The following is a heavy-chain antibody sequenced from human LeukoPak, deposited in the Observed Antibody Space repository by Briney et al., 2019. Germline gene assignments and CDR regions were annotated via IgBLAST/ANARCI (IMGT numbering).Heavy chain of an antibody. J-gene: IGHJ3*02. CDR2: ISYDGSNK. V-gene: IGHV3-30-3*01. Sequence: GRSLRLSCAASGFTFSNYALHWVRQAPGKGLEWVALISYDGSNKYYADSVKGRFSISRDNSKNTVYLQMNSLRAEDTAVYYCARGYYYDSSGYLGAFDIWGQGTMVTVSS. D-gene: IGHD3-22*01. CDR3: ARGYYYDSSGYLGAFDI. CDR1: GFTFSNYA.